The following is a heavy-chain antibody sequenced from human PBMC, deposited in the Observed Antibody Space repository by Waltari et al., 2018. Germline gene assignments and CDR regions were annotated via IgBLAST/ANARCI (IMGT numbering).Heavy chain of an antibody. J-gene: IGHJ3*02. V-gene: IGHV1-69*08. CDR2: IIPVFDTA. CDR1: KVMFSNYA. Sequence: QDQLVQSGAEVKRPGVSVRVSCRTSKVMFSNYAFSWVRQAPGQGLEWMGMIIPVFDTANYAQKFRGRVMITADKSSNTIYMELSSLRSEDTAVYYCANPSVGGGDAFDIWGQGTMVTVSS. D-gene: IGHD3-16*01. CDR3: ANPSVGGGDAFDI.